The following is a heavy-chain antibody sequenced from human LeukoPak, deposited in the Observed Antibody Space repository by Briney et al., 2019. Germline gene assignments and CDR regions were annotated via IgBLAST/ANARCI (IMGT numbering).Heavy chain of an antibody. J-gene: IGHJ3*02. CDR1: GYTFTSYG. D-gene: IGHD6-6*01. Sequence: ASVKVSCKASGYTFTSYGISWVRQAPGQGLEWMGWISAYNGNTNYAQKLQGRVTMTTDTSTSTAYMELRSLRSDDTAVYYCARIRGSSSPTAAAPGDAFDIWGQGTMVTVSP. V-gene: IGHV1-18*01. CDR2: ISAYNGNT. CDR3: ARIRGSSSPTAAAPGDAFDI.